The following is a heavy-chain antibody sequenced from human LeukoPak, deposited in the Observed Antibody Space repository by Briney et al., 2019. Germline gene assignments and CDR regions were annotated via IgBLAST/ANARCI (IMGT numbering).Heavy chain of an antibody. D-gene: IGHD2-2*02. Sequence: GESLKISCKGSGYSFQHYCIGRVRQIPGEGPELMGRIFPHDSDTKYSPSFEGQVTISVDKSISTAYVQWGSLRVSDTAIYYCAKFGIRGCSSSTRCYTSFFYYGMDVWGQGTTVTVSS. J-gene: IGHJ6*02. CDR3: AKFGIRGCSSSTRCYTSFFYYGMDV. V-gene: IGHV5-51*01. CDR2: IFPHDSDT. CDR1: GYSFQHYC.